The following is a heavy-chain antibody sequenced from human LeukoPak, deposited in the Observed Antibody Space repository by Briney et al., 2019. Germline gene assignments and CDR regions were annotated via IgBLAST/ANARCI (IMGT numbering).Heavy chain of an antibody. CDR1: GVSISSGGY. Sequence: SETLSLTCTVSGVSISSGGYWSWMRQHPGKGLEWIGYIYYSETTYYNPSFKGRVTISVDTSKNQFSLELSSVTAADTAVYYCARDRSGYSYFDYWGQGTLVTVSS. CDR2: IYYSETT. CDR3: ARDRSGYSYFDY. D-gene: IGHD3-3*01. V-gene: IGHV4-31*03. J-gene: IGHJ4*02.